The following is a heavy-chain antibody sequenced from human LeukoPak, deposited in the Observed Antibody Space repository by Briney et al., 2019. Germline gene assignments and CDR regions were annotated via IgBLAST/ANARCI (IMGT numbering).Heavy chain of an antibody. CDR1: GGSISSGDYY. J-gene: IGHJ4*02. CDR2: IYCNGST. V-gene: IGHV4-30-4*01. CDR3: ARELTYADY. D-gene: IGHD4/OR15-4a*01. Sequence: PSETLSLTCTVSGGSISSGDYYWSWIRQPPGKGLEWIGYIYCNGSTYYNPSLKSRVTMSVDTSKNQFSLKLSSVTAADTAVYYCARELTYADYWGQGTLVTVSS.